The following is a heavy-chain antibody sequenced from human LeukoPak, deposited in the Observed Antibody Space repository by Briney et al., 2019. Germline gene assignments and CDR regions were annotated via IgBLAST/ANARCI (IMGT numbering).Heavy chain of an antibody. D-gene: IGHD3-22*01. CDR2: INPNTGGT. CDR1: GYTFTGYY. J-gene: IGHJ4*02. V-gene: IGHV1-2*02. Sequence: ASVTVSCKASGYTFTGYYIHWVRPAPGQGLEWMGWINPNTGGTKFAQNFQGRVTMTRDTSISTAYMELGRLSSDDTAVYYCARVGNYYDTSGYYGDRVYWGQGTLVTVSS. CDR3: ARVGNYYDTSGYYGDRVY.